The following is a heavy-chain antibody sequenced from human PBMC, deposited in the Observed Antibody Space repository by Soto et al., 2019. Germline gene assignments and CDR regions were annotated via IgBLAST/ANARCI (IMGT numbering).Heavy chain of an antibody. CDR3: AREFNGMGKVDY. Sequence: ASVKVSCKASGYTFTSYYMHWVRQAPGQGLEWMGIINPSGGSTSYAQKFQGRVTMTRDTSTSTVYMELSSLRSVDTAVYYCAREFNGMGKVDYWGQGTMVTVSS. CDR1: GYTFTSYY. CDR2: INPSGGST. J-gene: IGHJ4*02. V-gene: IGHV1-46*01. D-gene: IGHD2-8*01.